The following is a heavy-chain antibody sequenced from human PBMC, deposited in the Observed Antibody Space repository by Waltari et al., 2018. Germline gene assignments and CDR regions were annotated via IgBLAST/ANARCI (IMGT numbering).Heavy chain of an antibody. D-gene: IGHD6-13*01. Sequence: EVQLVESGGGLVQPGGSLRLSCAASGFTFSSQWMTWVRQAPGKGVGGVANIKRDGSEKYHVDSVKGRFTISRDNAKNSLYLQMESLRGEDTAVYYCARGGYDSSWYWRDWGQGTLVTVSS. CDR2: IKRDGSEK. J-gene: IGHJ4*02. CDR1: GFTFSSQW. CDR3: ARGGYDSSWYWRD. V-gene: IGHV3-7*04.